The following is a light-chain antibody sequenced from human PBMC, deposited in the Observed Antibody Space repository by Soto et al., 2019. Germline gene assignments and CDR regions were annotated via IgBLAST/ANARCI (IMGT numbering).Light chain of an antibody. CDR3: SSYTSSIPPWV. Sequence: QSVLTQPASVSGSPGQSITISCTGTSSDVGGYNYVSWYQQHPGKAPKLMIYDVSNRPSGVSNRFSGSKSGNTASLTISGLQAEDEADYYCSSYTSSIPPWVFGTGTKVTVL. J-gene: IGLJ1*01. CDR1: SSDVGGYNY. CDR2: DVS. V-gene: IGLV2-14*01.